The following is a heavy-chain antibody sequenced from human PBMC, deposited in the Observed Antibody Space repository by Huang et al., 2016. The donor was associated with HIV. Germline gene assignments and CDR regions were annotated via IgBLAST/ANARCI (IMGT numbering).Heavy chain of an antibody. V-gene: IGHV3-30*01. J-gene: IGHJ4*02. D-gene: IGHD3-10*01. CDR3: ARTGSYYYGSGIYHFGDY. Sequence: QVQLVESGGGVVQPGRSLRLFCAASGFAFSSFAMHWIRQAPGKGREWRAMLSTDGTMKNYADSGGGRFTISRDNSKGTVYLQRNSLRPEDTAVYSCARTGSYYYGSGIYHFGDYWGQGTLVTVSS. CDR2: LSTDGTMK. CDR1: GFAFSSFA.